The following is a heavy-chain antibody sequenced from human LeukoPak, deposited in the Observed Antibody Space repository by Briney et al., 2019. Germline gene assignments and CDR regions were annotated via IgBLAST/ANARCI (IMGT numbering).Heavy chain of an antibody. D-gene: IGHD3-9*01. CDR1: GDSISSYY. Sequence: SETLSLTCTVSGDSISSYYWGWIRQPPGKGLEWIGSIYYSGSTYYNPSPKSRVTISVDTSKNQFSLKLSSVTAADTAVYYCARRNNILTGYYLTFDCWGQGTLVTVSS. V-gene: IGHV4-39*01. J-gene: IGHJ4*02. CDR2: IYYSGST. CDR3: ARRNNILTGYYLTFDC.